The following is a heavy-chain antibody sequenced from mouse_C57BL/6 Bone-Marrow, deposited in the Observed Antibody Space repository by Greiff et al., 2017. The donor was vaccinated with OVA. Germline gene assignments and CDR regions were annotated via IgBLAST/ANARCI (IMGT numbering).Heavy chain of an antibody. D-gene: IGHD1-1*01. CDR3: ARGYGSSYYWYFDV. CDR2: INYDGSST. J-gene: IGHJ1*03. V-gene: IGHV5-16*01. Sequence: EVQLVESEGGLVQPGSSMKLSCTASGFTFSDYYIAWVRQVPEKGLEWVANINYDGSSTYYLDSLKSRFIISRDNAKNILYLQMSSLKSEDTATYYCARGYGSSYYWYFDVWGTGTTVTVSS. CDR1: GFTFSDYY.